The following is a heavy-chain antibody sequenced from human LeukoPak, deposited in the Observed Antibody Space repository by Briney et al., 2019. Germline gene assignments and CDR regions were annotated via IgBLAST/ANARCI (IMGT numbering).Heavy chain of an antibody. V-gene: IGHV3-53*04. CDR1: GFTVSSNY. D-gene: IGHD3-9*01. J-gene: IGHJ6*02. Sequence: SGGSLRLSCAASGFTVSSNYMSWVRQAPGKGLEWVSVIYSGGSTYYAGSVKGRFTISRHNSKNTLYLQMNSLRAEDTAVYYCARVPSSLTGYYGDVWGQGTTVTVSS. CDR2: IYSGGST. CDR3: ARVPSSLTGYYGDV.